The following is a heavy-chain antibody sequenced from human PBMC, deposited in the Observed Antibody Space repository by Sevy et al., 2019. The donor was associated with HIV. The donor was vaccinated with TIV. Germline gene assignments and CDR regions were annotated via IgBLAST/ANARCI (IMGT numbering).Heavy chain of an antibody. J-gene: IGHJ4*02. CDR2: ISYDGSNK. Sequence: GGSLRLSCAASGFTFSSYGMHWVRQAPGKGLEWVAVISYDGSNKYYADSVKGRFTISRDNSKNRQYLQMNSLRAEDTAVYYCAKDFIVVVPAASQTYFDYWGQGTLVTVSS. D-gene: IGHD2-2*01. V-gene: IGHV3-30*18. CDR3: AKDFIVVVPAASQTYFDY. CDR1: GFTFSSYG.